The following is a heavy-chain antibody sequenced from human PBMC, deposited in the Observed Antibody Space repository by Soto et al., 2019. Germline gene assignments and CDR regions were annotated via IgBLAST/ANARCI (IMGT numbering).Heavy chain of an antibody. CDR2: VYRTGST. J-gene: IGHJ4*02. CDR3: ARARATIAAAAIFDC. D-gene: IGHD6-13*01. Sequence: QVQLQESGPGLVKPSGTLSLTCAVSGGSISTSNWWSWVRQPPGKGLEWIGEVYRTGSTNYNPSLGSRLTISVAQSKNQSSLKLTSVTAADTAVYYCARARATIAAAAIFDCWGQGTLVTVSS. V-gene: IGHV4-4*02. CDR1: GGSISTSNW.